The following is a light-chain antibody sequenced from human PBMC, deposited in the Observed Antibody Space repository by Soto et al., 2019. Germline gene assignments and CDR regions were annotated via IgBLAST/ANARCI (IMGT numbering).Light chain of an antibody. Sequence: EVVLTQCPGTLSLSPGERATLSCRASQSVSNNYLAWYQQKPGQSPKLLIFGSSDRATGIPDRFSGSGSGTDFTITISSLQPEDFAVDYCQQYGSSPPYTFGQGTKLEIK. J-gene: IGKJ2*01. CDR1: QSVSNNY. CDR3: QQYGSSPPYT. CDR2: GSS. V-gene: IGKV3-20*01.